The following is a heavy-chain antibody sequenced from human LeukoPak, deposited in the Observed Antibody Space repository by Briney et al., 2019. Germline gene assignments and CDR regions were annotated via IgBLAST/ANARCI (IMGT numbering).Heavy chain of an antibody. J-gene: IGHJ5*02. CDR2: IFHSGST. CDR3: ARYKGIVGATTNNWFDP. V-gene: IGHV4-4*02. Sequence: PSETLSLTCTVSGYSISSNWWSWVRQSPGKGLEWVGEIFHSGSTNYNPSLKSRVTISLDTSKNQFSLKLSSLSAADTAVYYCARYKGIVGATTNNWFDPWGQGTLVTVSS. D-gene: IGHD1-26*01. CDR1: GYSISSNW.